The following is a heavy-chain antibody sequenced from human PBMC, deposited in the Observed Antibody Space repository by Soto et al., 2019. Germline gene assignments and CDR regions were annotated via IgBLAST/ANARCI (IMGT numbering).Heavy chain of an antibody. Sequence: GGSLRLSCAASGFTFSSYAMSWVRQAPGKGLEWVSAISGSGGSTYYADSVKGRFTISRDNSKNTLYLQMNSLRAEDTAVYFCAKVCSNLYYYYGMDVWGQGTTVTVS. CDR2: ISGSGGST. CDR1: GFTFSSYA. V-gene: IGHV3-23*01. D-gene: IGHD4-4*01. J-gene: IGHJ6*02. CDR3: AKVCSNLYYYYGMDV.